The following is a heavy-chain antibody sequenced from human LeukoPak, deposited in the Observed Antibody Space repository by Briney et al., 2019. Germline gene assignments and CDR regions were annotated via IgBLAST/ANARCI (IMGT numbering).Heavy chain of an antibody. CDR3: ARGGELGSVVTP. CDR1: GGSISGGSISGYH. J-gene: IGHJ5*02. V-gene: IGHV4-61*08. Sequence: PSETLSLTCSVSGGSISGGSISGYHWSWIRQPPGKGLELIAYMHYSGTTHYNPSLKSRVTISVDTSKNQFSLKLSSVTAADTAVYFCARGGELGSVVTPWGHGTLVTVSS. D-gene: IGHD1-26*01. CDR2: MHYSGTT.